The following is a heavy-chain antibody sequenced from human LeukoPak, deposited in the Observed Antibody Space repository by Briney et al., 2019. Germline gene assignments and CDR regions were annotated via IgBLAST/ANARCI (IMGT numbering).Heavy chain of an antibody. CDR2: IYYSGST. V-gene: IGHV4-39*01. CDR3: AEGRYFDWLDDAFDI. CDR1: GGSISSSSYY. D-gene: IGHD3-9*01. Sequence: SETLSLTCTVSGGSISSSSYYWGWIRQPPGKGLEWIGSIYYSGSTYYNPSLKSRVTISVDTSKNQFSLKLISVTAADTAVYYCAEGRYFDWLDDAFDIWGQGTMVTVSS. J-gene: IGHJ3*02.